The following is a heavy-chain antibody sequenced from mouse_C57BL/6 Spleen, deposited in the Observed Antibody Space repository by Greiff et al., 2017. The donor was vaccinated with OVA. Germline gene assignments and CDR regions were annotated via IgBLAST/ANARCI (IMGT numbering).Heavy chain of an antibody. CDR2: INPYNGGT. J-gene: IGHJ2*01. CDR3: ARSVGNYAHYFDY. CDR1: GYTFTDYY. Sequence: VQLQQSGPVLVKPGASVKMSCKASGYTFTDYYMNWVQQSHGKSLELIGVINPYNGGTCYNQKFKGKATLTVDNSSSTASLELNSMTSEDAAVYYCARSVGNYAHYFDYWGQGTTLTVSS. D-gene: IGHD2-1*01. V-gene: IGHV1-19*01.